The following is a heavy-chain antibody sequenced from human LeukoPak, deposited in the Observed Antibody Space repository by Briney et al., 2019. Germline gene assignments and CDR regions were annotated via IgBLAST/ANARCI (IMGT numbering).Heavy chain of an antibody. J-gene: IGHJ4*02. CDR2: IYYSGST. Sequence: SETLSLTCTVSGGSISSGGYYWSWIRQHPGKGLEWIGYIYYSGSTYYNPSLKSRVTISVDTSKNQFSLKLSSVAAADTAVYYCARMVRGVYYFDYWGQGTLVTVSS. V-gene: IGHV4-31*03. D-gene: IGHD3-10*01. CDR1: GGSISSGGYY. CDR3: ARMVRGVYYFDY.